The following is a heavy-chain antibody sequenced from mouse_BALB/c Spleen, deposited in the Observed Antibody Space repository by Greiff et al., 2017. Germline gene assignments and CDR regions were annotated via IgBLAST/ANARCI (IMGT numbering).Heavy chain of an antibody. CDR2: INPGSGGT. J-gene: IGHJ3*01. CDR1: GYAFTNYL. V-gene: IGHV1-54*01. D-gene: IGHD2-4*01. CDR3: ARYDYDSPWFAY. Sequence: QVQLKQSGAELVRPGTSVKVSCKASGYAFTNYLIEWVKQRPGQGLEWIGVINPGSGGTNYNEKFKGKATLTADKSSSTAYMQLSSLTSDDSAVYFCARYDYDSPWFAYWGQGTLVTVSA.